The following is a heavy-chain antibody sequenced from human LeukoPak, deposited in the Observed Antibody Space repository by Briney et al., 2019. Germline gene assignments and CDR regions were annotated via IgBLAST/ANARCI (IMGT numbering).Heavy chain of an antibody. CDR1: GFTFSSYG. CDR3: AKDLGPGSMATSPGFDY. CDR2: IRYDGSNK. V-gene: IGHV3-30*02. D-gene: IGHD5-24*01. J-gene: IGHJ4*02. Sequence: GGSLRLSCAASGFTFSSYGMHWVRQAPGKGREWVAFIRYDGSNKYYADSVKGRFTISRDNSKNTLYLQMNSLRAEDTALYYCAKDLGPGSMATSPGFDYWGQGTLVTVSS.